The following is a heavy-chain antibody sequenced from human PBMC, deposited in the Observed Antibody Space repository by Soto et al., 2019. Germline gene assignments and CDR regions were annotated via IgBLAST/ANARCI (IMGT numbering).Heavy chain of an antibody. J-gene: IGHJ5*02. V-gene: IGHV4-34*01. Sequence: XXTLSLPCAVYGGSFSGYYWRWIRQPPGKRLEWIGELNHSGSTNYNPSLKSRVPISVDTSKNQFSLKLSSVTAADTAVYYCARGAASPNNWFDPWGQGTLVTVSS. CDR2: LNHSGST. D-gene: IGHD2-2*01. CDR3: ARGAASPNNWFDP. CDR1: GGSFSGYY.